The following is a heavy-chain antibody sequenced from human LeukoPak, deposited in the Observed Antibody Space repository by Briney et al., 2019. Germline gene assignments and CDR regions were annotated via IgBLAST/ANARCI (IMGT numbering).Heavy chain of an antibody. CDR1: GFTFSSYS. CDR2: ISSSTITI. J-gene: IGHJ6*03. D-gene: IGHD2-15*01. Sequence: PGGSLRLSCAASGFTFSSYSMNWVRQAPGKGLEWVSYISSSTITIYYADSVKGRLTISRDNAKNSLYLQMNSLRAEDTAVYYCARVLRYCSGGNCYSGGLGYMDVWGKGTTVTISS. V-gene: IGHV3-48*01. CDR3: ARVLRYCSGGNCYSGGLGYMDV.